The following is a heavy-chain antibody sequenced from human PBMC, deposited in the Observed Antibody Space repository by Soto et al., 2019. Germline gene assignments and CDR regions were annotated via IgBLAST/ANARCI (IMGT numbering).Heavy chain of an antibody. CDR3: AREMAYYYDSSGYFYGSFDY. V-gene: IGHV1-69*04. D-gene: IGHD3-22*01. CDR1: RGSFSSYT. J-gene: IGHJ4*02. CDR2: IIPILGIA. Sequence: AVKVSCKASRGSFSSYTMRWLRQYPGQGRECLGRIIPILGIANYAQKFQGRVTITADKSTSTAYMELSSLRSEDTVVYYCAREMAYYYDSSGYFYGSFDYWGQGTLVTVSS.